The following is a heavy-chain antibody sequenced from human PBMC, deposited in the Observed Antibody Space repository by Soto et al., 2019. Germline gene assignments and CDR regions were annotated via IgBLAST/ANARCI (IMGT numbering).Heavy chain of an antibody. V-gene: IGHV3-15*07. D-gene: IGHD3-3*01. CDR2: IKSKTDGGTT. J-gene: IGHJ6*02. CDR3: TTDPVRFLEWPPYYYYYGMDV. Sequence: EVQLVESGGGLVKPGGSLRLSCAASGFTFSNAWMNWVRQAPGKGLEWVGRIKSKTDGGTTDYAAPVKGRFTISRDDSKNTLYLQMHSLKAEDTAVYYCTTDPVRFLEWPPYYYYYGMDVWGQGTTVTGSS. CDR1: GFTFSNAW.